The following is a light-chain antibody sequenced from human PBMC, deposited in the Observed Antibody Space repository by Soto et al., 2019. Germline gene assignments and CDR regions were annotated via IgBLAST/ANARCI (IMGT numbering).Light chain of an antibody. J-gene: IGKJ3*01. CDR2: KAS. Sequence: DIQMTQSPPTLSASVGDRVTITCRASQSISSRLAWYQQKPGKAPKVLIYKASSLESGVPSRFSGSGSGTEFTLTISSLQPDDFATYYCQQYECYSSFGPGTKVDMK. CDR3: QQYECYSS. V-gene: IGKV1-5*03. CDR1: QSISSR.